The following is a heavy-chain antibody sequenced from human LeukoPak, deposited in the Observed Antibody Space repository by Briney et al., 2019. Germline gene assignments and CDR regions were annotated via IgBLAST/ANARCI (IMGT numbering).Heavy chain of an antibody. Sequence: GGSLRLSCAASGFTFSSNAMSWVRQAPGKGLEWVSAISGSGGSTYYADSVKGRFTISRDNSKNTLYLQMNSLRAEDTAVYYCAKRDDFWSGYTFDYWGQGTLVTVSS. CDR2: ISGSGGST. J-gene: IGHJ4*02. V-gene: IGHV3-23*01. CDR3: AKRDDFWSGYTFDY. D-gene: IGHD3-3*01. CDR1: GFTFSSNA.